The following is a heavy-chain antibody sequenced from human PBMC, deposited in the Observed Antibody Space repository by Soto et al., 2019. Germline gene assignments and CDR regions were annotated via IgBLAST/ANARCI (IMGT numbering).Heavy chain of an antibody. V-gene: IGHV3-21*01. Sequence: EVQLVESGGGLVKPGGSLRLSCAASGFTFSSYSMNWVRQAPGKGLEWVSSISSSSSYIYYADSVKGRVTISRDNAKNSLYVQMNSLRAEDMAVYYCVRGRGGSSIFDGDYWGKGTLVTVSS. J-gene: IGHJ4*02. CDR2: ISSSSSYI. CDR3: VRGRGGSSIFDGDY. CDR1: GFTFSSYS. D-gene: IGHD3-3*01.